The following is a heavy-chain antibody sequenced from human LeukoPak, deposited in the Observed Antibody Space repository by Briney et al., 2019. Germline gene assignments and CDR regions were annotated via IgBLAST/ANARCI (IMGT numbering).Heavy chain of an antibody. D-gene: IGHD3-16*01. J-gene: IGHJ6*03. Sequence: GGSLRLSCEASGFTFHNHGMSWVRQAPGKGLEWVSSLSWNGGETRYADSVKGRFTIYRDNAKNSLYLQMNSLRAEDTALYYCARRAYPYHYYMDVWGKGATVTVSS. CDR3: ARRAYPYHYYMDV. CDR1: GFTFHNHG. CDR2: LSWNGGET. V-gene: IGHV3-20*04.